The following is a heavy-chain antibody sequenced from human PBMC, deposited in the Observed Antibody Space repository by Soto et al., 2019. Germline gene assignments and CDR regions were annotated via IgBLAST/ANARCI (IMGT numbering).Heavy chain of an antibody. CDR3: ASHAGEEPWYFDL. CDR1: GYSFTSYW. Sequence: GESLKISCKGSGYSFTSYWIGWVRQMPGKGLEWMGIIYPGDSDTRYSPSFQGQVTISADKSVSTAYLQWSSLKASDTAMYYCASHAGEEPWYFDLWGRGSLVTVSS. V-gene: IGHV5-51*01. J-gene: IGHJ2*01. D-gene: IGHD7-27*01. CDR2: IYPGDSDT.